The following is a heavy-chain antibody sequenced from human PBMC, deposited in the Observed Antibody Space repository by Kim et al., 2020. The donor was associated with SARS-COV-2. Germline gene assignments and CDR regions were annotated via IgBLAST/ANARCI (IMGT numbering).Heavy chain of an antibody. CDR2: FDPEDGET. Sequence: ASVKVSCKVSGYTHTELSMHWVRQAPGKGLEWMGGFDPEDGETIYAQKFQGRVTMTEDTSTDTAYMELSSLRSEATAGYYCATGHPVQCGWFDAWGQGTLVTVSS. V-gene: IGHV1-24*01. J-gene: IGHJ5*02. CDR1: GYTHTELS. D-gene: IGHD1-1*01. CDR3: ATGHPVQCGWFDA.